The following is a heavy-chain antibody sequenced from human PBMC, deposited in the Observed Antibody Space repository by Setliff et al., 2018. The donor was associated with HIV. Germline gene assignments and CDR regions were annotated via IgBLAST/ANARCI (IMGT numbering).Heavy chain of an antibody. Sequence: PSETLSLTCTVSGGSISSSTYYWGWIRQPPGKGLEWIGTIYCSGSTYYNPSLKSRLTISVGTSKNQFSLKLSSVTAADTAVYYCARRDGYSYGFYFDYWGQGTLVTVSS. CDR1: GGSISSSTYY. D-gene: IGHD5-18*01. V-gene: IGHV4-39*01. J-gene: IGHJ4*02. CDR3: ARRDGYSYGFYFDY. CDR2: IYCSGST.